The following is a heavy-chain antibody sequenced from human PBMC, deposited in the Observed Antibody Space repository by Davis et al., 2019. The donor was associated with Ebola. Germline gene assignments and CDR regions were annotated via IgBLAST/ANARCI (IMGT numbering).Heavy chain of an antibody. CDR3: ARDFFSEGSTWYDVFDI. Sequence: AASVKVSCKASGYTFTSYDINWVRQAPGQGLEWMGWINTDGGNANYAQMLQGRVTMTTDTSTATVYMELRSLRSDDTAVYYCARDFFSEGSTWYDVFDIWGQGTMVTVSS. CDR1: GYTFTSYD. D-gene: IGHD6-13*01. V-gene: IGHV1-18*01. J-gene: IGHJ3*02. CDR2: INTDGGNA.